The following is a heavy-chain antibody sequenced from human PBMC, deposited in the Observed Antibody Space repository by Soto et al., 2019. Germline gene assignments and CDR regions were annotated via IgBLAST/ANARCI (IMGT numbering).Heavy chain of an antibody. CDR2: IYYSGST. D-gene: IGHD4-17*01. CDR3: ARVSGDSDVYFDY. V-gene: IGHV4-31*01. CDR1: GGSISSGGYY. Sequence: QVQLQESGPGLVKPSQTLSLTCTVSGGSISSGGYYWSWIRQHPGKGLECIGYIYYSGSTYYNPSLKRHVTISVDTSKNQFSLKLSSVTAADTSVYYCARVSGDSDVYFDYWGQVTLVTVSS. J-gene: IGHJ4*02.